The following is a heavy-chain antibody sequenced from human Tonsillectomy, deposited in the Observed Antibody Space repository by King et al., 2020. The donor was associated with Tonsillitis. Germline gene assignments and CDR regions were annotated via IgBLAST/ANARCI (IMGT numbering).Heavy chain of an antibody. J-gene: IGHJ4*02. D-gene: IGHD1-26*01. CDR3: AISRLGELPRV. CDR2: INTYNDNT. CDR1: GYTFPSYG. Sequence: QLVQSGAEVKKPGASVKVSCKASGYTFPSYGINWVRQAPGQGLEWVGWINTYNDNTYYAQHLQGRVTMTTDTSTSTAYMELRSLRSDDTSVYYCAISRLGELPRVWGQGTLVTVSS. V-gene: IGHV1-18*04.